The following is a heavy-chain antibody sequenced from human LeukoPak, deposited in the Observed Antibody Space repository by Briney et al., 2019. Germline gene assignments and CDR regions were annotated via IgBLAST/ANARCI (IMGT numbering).Heavy chain of an antibody. J-gene: IGHJ4*02. V-gene: IGHV4-61*01. CDR3: ARGRYSYGLPFDY. D-gene: IGHD5-18*01. CDR1: GVSLSRLSYF. Sequence: SEPVSLTCSVCGVSLSRLSYFGPWIRKAPGRGLYWIAYIYYSGTTTYNPSLEGRVTKSVDTSKNQFSLKLSSVTAADAAVYYCARGRYSYGLPFDYWGQGTLVTVSS. CDR2: IYYSGTT.